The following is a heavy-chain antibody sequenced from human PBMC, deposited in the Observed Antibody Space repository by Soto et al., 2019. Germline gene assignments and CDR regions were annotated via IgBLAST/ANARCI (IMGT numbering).Heavy chain of an antibody. CDR3: SSGSYYSDY. CDR2: IYYSGST. D-gene: IGHD1-26*01. CDR1: GGSISSSIYY. J-gene: IGHJ4*02. V-gene: IGHV4-39*01. Sequence: SETLSLTCTVSGGSISSSIYYWGWIRQPPGKGLEWIGSIYYSGSTYYNPSLKSRVTISVDTSKNQFSLKLSSVTAADTAVYYCSSGSYYSDYWGQGTLVTVSS.